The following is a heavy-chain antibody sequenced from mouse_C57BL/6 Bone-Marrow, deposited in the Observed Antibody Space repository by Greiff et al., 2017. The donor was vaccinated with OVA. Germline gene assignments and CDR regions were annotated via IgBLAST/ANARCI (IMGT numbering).Heavy chain of an antibody. D-gene: IGHD1-1*01. CDR2: IYPRSGNT. J-gene: IGHJ1*03. V-gene: IGHV1-81*01. Sequence: VQLQQSGAELARPGASVKLSCKASGYTFTSYGISWVKQRTGQGLEWIGEIYPRSGNTYYNEKFKGKATLTADKSPSTAYMELRSLTSEDSAVYFCARWYYGSSYGYFDVWGTGTTVTVSS. CDR3: ARWYYGSSYGYFDV. CDR1: GYTFTSYG.